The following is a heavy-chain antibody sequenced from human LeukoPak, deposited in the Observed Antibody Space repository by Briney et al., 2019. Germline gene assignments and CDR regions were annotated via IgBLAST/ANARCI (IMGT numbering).Heavy chain of an antibody. V-gene: IGHV1-2*02. Sequence: ASVKVSCKASGYTLTGYYMHWVRQAPGQGLEWMGWINPNSGGTNYAQKFQGRVTMTRDTSISTAYMELSRLRSDDTAVYYCARVLSRRGTTGGAGRPYFPIFDYWGQGTLVTVSS. CDR1: GYTLTGYY. J-gene: IGHJ4*02. D-gene: IGHD1-14*01. CDR3: ARVLSRRGTTGGAGRPYFPIFDY. CDR2: INPNSGGT.